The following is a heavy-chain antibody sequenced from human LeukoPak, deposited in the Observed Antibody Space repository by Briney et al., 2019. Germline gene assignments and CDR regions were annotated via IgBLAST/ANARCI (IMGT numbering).Heavy chain of an antibody. Sequence: TASETLSLTFTVSGGPISGSRTWGWVRQPPGKGLEWIGNVHYDGRTAPNPSLKSRVTMSLDTSTNQFSLKMNSVTATDTALYCCARVFTAAGLDLWGQGILVTISS. V-gene: IGHV4-39*07. D-gene: IGHD6-25*01. CDR1: GGPISGSRT. CDR2: VHYDGRT. J-gene: IGHJ5*02. CDR3: ARVFTAAGLDL.